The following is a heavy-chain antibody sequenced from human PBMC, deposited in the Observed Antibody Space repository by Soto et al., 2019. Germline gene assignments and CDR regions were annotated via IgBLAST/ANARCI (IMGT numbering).Heavy chain of an antibody. CDR3: GKGGRQWLVTSDFNY. D-gene: IGHD6-19*01. V-gene: IGHV3-30*18. CDR1: GFTFSDYA. Sequence: VQLVESGGGVVQPGRSLRLSCAASGFTFSDYAMHWVRQAPGKGLEWVAVVSHDGRNTHYADSVKGRFTISRDSSKNTVYLELTSVRAEDAAVYCCGKGGRQWLVTSDFNYWGQGALVTVSS. CDR2: VSHDGRNT. J-gene: IGHJ4*02.